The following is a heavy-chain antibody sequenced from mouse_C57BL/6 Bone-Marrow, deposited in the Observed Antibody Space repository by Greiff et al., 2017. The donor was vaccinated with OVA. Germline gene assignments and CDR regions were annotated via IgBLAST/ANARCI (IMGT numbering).Heavy chain of an antibody. D-gene: IGHD1-1*01. V-gene: IGHV1-39*01. CDR2: INPNYGTT. CDR3: ARGYYGSSYQAWFAY. J-gene: IGHJ3*01. Sequence: LMEPGASVKISCKASGYSFTDYNMNWVKQSNGKSLEWIGVINPNYGTTSYNQKFKGKATLTVDQSSSTAYMQLNSLTSEDSAVYYCARGYYGSSYQAWFAYWGQGTLVTVSA. CDR1: GYSFTDYN.